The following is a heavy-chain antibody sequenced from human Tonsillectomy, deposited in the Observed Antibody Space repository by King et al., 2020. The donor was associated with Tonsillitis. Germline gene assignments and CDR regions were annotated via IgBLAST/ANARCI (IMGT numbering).Heavy chain of an antibody. V-gene: IGHV1-69*04. CDR3: ARGLYDSSGFTLGF. D-gene: IGHD3-22*01. Sequence: VQLVQSGAEVKKPGSSVKVSCKASGGTFSSHAITWVRQAPGQGFAWMGRVIPIRVIGNYAPKFPGRVNNTADESTPTVYMGLSSLRSGDTAVYYCARGLYDSSGFTLGFWGQGTLVTVSS. J-gene: IGHJ4*02. CDR2: VIPIRVIG. CDR1: GGTFSSHA.